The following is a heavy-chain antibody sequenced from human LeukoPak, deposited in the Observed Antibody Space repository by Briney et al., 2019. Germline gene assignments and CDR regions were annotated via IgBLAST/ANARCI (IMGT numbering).Heavy chain of an antibody. Sequence: VSSVKVSCKASGYTFTSYGISWVRQAPGQGLEWMGWISAYNGNTNYAQKLQGRVTMTTDTSTSTAYMELRSLRSDDTAVYYCARGYCSSTSCYTFEYYYMDVWGKGTTVTVSS. J-gene: IGHJ6*03. CDR2: ISAYNGNT. D-gene: IGHD2-2*02. V-gene: IGHV1-18*01. CDR3: ARGYCSSTSCYTFEYYYMDV. CDR1: GYTFTSYG.